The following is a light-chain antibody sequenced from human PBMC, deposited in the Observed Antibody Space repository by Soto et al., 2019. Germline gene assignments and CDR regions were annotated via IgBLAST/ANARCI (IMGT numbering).Light chain of an antibody. V-gene: IGKV1-12*01. CDR1: QDINSW. CDR2: KAS. Sequence: DIHMTQSPSSVSASVGDRVTITCRASQDINSWLAWYQQKPGLAPKLLIYKASSLQGGVPSRFSGSRSGTDFTLTISSLQPEDFATYFCQQGKSFPLTFGGGTKV. J-gene: IGKJ4*01. CDR3: QQGKSFPLT.